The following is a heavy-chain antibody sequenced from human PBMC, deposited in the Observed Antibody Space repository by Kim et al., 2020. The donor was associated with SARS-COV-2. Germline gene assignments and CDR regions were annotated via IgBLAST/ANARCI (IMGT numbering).Heavy chain of an antibody. Sequence: VKGRFTISRDNSKNTLYLQMNSLRVEDTAVDYCAKTPQQGLLSFYYFDYWGQGTLVTVSS. CDR3: AKTPQQGLLSFYYFDY. J-gene: IGHJ4*02. D-gene: IGHD2-21*02. V-gene: IGHV3-23*01.